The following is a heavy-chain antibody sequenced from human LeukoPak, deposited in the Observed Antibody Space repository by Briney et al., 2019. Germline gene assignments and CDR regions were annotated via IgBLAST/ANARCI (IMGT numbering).Heavy chain of an antibody. CDR1: EYSVTEVA. D-gene: IGHD3-9*01. J-gene: IGHJ6*04. CDR2: FHPKDADM. V-gene: IGHV1-24*01. CDR3: TTVYYTLLPGYLNQMDV. Sequence: ASVKVSCKVSEYSVTEVAIHWVRQTGEGLEWMGGFHPKDADMIYAQKFQGRVTMTQDTSTDTVYIELSSLRSEDTAIYYCTTVYYTLLPGYLNQMDVWGKGTTVTISS.